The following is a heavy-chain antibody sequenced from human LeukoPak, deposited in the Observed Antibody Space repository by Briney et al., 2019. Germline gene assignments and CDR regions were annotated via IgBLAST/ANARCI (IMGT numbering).Heavy chain of an antibody. J-gene: IGHJ4*02. V-gene: IGHV3-64*04. CDR3: AKGQYASGWNSGNY. CDR2: ISSSGGST. D-gene: IGHD1/OR15-1a*01. Sequence: GGSLRLSCSASGFTFSSNVMHWVRQAPGKGLEYVSAISSSGGSTFYSDSVKGRFTISRDDSKNTLYLQVNSLRAEDTAVYYCAKGQYASGWNSGNYWGQGTLVTVSS. CDR1: GFTFSSNV.